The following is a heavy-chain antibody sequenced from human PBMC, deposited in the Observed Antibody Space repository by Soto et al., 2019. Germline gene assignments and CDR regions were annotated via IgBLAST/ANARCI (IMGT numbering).Heavy chain of an antibody. CDR2: IYYRGST. D-gene: IGHD3-22*01. CDR1: GGSISSGGYY. CDR3: ARVMYYYVCSGYYPVYFQH. Sequence: QVQLQESGPGLVKPSQTLSLTCTVSGGSISSGGYYWSWIRQHPGKGLEWIGYIYYRGSTYYNPSLKRRVTISVDTSKNQFSLKLSSVTAADTAVYYCARVMYYYVCSGYYPVYFQHWGQGTLVTVSS. V-gene: IGHV4-31*03. J-gene: IGHJ1*01.